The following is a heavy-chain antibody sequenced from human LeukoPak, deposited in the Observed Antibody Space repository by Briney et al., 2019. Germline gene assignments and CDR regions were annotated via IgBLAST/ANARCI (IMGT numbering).Heavy chain of an antibody. Sequence: GESLKISCKGSGSRFTSYWIGWVRQMPGKGLEWMGIIYPGDSDTRYSPSFQGQVTISADKSISTAYLQWSSLKASDTAMYYCARNIVVVPAAMVPYAFDIWGQGTMVTVSS. CDR1: GSRFTSYW. CDR3: ARNIVVVPAAMVPYAFDI. D-gene: IGHD2-2*01. J-gene: IGHJ3*02. V-gene: IGHV5-51*01. CDR2: IYPGDSDT.